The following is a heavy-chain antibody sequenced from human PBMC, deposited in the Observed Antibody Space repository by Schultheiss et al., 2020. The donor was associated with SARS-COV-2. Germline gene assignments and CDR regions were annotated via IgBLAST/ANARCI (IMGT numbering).Heavy chain of an antibody. CDR2: IYYSGST. D-gene: IGHD3-3*01. Sequence: GSLRLSCTVSGGSISSYYWSWIRQPPGKGLEWIGYIYYSGSTNYNPSLKSRVTISVDTSKNQFSLKLSSVTAADTAVYYCARGLEWTQSLFYFDYWGQGTLVTVSS. V-gene: IGHV4-59*01. CDR3: ARGLEWTQSLFYFDY. J-gene: IGHJ4*02. CDR1: GGSISSYY.